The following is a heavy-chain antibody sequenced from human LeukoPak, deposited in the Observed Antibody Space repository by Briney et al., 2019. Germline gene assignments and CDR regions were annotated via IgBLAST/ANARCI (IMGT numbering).Heavy chain of an antibody. CDR3: ASPGIAARPRGFDY. D-gene: IGHD6-6*01. V-gene: IGHV1-69*05. J-gene: IGHJ4*02. CDR1: GYTFTSYD. CDR2: IIPIFGTA. Sequence: ASVKVSCKASGYTFTSYDINWVRQAPGQGLEWMGGIIPIFGTANYAQKFQGRVTITTDESTSTAYMELSSLRSEDTAVYYCASPGIAARPRGFDYWGQGTLVTVSS.